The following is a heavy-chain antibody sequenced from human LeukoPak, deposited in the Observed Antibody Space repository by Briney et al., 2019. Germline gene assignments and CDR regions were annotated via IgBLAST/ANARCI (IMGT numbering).Heavy chain of an antibody. CDR1: GFTFSSYS. CDR2: ISSSSSYI. J-gene: IGHJ4*02. CDR3: ARDQDYVWGSYRSQGY. V-gene: IGHV3-21*01. Sequence: GGSLRLSCAASGFTFSSYSMNWVRQAPGKGLEWVSSISSSSSYIYYADSVKGRFTISRDNAKNSLYLRMNSLRAEDTAVYYCARDQDYVWGSYRSQGYWGQGTLVTVSS. D-gene: IGHD3-16*02.